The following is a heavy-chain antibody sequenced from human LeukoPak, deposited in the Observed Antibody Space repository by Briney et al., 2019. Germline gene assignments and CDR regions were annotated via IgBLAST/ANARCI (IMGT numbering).Heavy chain of an antibody. V-gene: IGHV1-46*01. Sequence: ASVKVSCKASGYTFTSYYMHWVRQAPGQGLEWMGIINPSGGSTSYAQKFQGRVTMTRDMSTSTVYMELSSLRSDDTAVYYCARAIPYYYDSSGYKVFDYWGQGTLVTVSS. CDR2: INPSGGST. J-gene: IGHJ4*02. D-gene: IGHD3-22*01. CDR1: GYTFTSYY. CDR3: ARAIPYYYDSSGYKVFDY.